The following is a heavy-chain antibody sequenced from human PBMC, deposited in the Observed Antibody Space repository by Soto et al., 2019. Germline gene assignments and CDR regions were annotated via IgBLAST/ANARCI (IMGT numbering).Heavy chain of an antibody. CDR2: ISGTSDYI. CDR3: ARDPSYYGSGSYYYLDQ. D-gene: IGHD3-10*01. CDR1: GLNLSLEP. V-gene: IGHV3-21*01. Sequence: GSLTLVCAASGLNLSLEPRNFVRQSRERRLEWVSAISGTSDYIFYADSVKGRFTISRDNAKNSLYLQMNSLRDEDTAVYYCARDPSYYGSGSYYYLDQWCQEVLVTVS. J-gene: IGHJ4*02.